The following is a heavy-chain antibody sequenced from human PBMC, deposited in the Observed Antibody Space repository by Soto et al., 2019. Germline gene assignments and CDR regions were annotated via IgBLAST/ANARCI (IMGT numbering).Heavy chain of an antibody. J-gene: IGHJ6*02. Sequence: QVQLQESGPGLVKPSETLSLTCTVSGGSISSDYWSWSRQRQETGLEWMGYIYYSRSTNYNPSLKPRVTISVDTSSNQFSLKLSSVAAADTAVDYCARYLAVAGYYSYYGMDVWGQGTKVTVSS. D-gene: IGHD6-19*01. CDR2: IYYSRST. CDR3: ARYLAVAGYYSYYGMDV. V-gene: IGHV4-59*01. CDR1: GGSISSDY.